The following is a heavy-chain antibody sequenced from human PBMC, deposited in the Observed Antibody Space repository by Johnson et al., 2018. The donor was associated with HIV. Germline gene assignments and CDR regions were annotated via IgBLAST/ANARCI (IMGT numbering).Heavy chain of an antibody. Sequence: VQLVESGGGLVKPGGSLRLSCAASGFTFSNAWMNWVRQGPGKGLEWVGRIKSKGDGGTTDYAAPVKGRFSISRDDSRNTLHMQMNSLKTDDTGVYYGWAQWTVLTLGGPSAFDIWGQGTVVTVSS. CDR1: GFTFSNAW. J-gene: IGHJ3*02. CDR3: WAQWTVLTLGGPSAFDI. CDR2: IKSKGDGGTT. V-gene: IGHV3-15*01. D-gene: IGHD3-16*01.